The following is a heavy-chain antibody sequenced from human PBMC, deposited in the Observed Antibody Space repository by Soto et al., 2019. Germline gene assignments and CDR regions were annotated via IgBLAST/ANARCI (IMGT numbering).Heavy chain of an antibody. Sequence: QVQLVQSGAEVKKPGASVNVSCKASGYTFTSYYMHWVRQAPGQGLEWMGIINPRGGSTTYAQKFQGRVTVTRDTSTSTVYMELSNLRSDDTAIYDCARVALSGGGWLDPWGQGTLVTVSS. CDR2: INPRGGST. D-gene: IGHD1-26*01. CDR3: ARVALSGGGWLDP. CDR1: GYTFTSYY. V-gene: IGHV1-46*01. J-gene: IGHJ5*02.